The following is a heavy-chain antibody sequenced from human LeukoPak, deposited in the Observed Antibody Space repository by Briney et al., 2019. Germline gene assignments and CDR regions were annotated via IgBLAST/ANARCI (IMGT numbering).Heavy chain of an antibody. D-gene: IGHD1-26*01. CDR1: GDSMSSGNYY. V-gene: IGHV4-61*02. Sequence: SETLSLTCTVSGDSMSSGNYYWSCIRQPAGKGLEWIGRMYTSGSTNYNPSLKSRVIISVNTSKNQFSLQLNSVTAADTAVYYCARGVGTTNFDYWGRRTLVTVSS. CDR2: MYTSGST. CDR3: ARGVGTTNFDY. J-gene: IGHJ4*02.